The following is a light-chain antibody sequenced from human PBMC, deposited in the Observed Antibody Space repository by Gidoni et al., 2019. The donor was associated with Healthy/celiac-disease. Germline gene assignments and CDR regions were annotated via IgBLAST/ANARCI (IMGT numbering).Light chain of an antibody. CDR3: GTWDSSLSAWV. CDR1: SSNIGNNY. V-gene: IGLV1-51*02. CDR2: ENN. Sequence: QSVLTQPPSVSAAPGPKVTISCSGSSSNIGNNYVSWYQQLPGTAPKLLIYENNKRPSGMPDRFSGSKSGTSATLGITGLQTGDEADYYCGTWDSSLSAWVFGGGTKLTVL. J-gene: IGLJ3*02.